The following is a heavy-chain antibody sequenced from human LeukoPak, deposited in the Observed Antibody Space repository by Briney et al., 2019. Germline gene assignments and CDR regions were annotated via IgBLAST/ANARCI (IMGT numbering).Heavy chain of an antibody. Sequence: SETLSLTCTVSGGSISSYYWSWIRQPPGKGLEWIGYIYYSGSTSYSPSLKSRVTISVDTSKNQFSLKLSSVTAADTAVYYCARGGYYDYVWGSLDYWGQGTLVTVSS. V-gene: IGHV4-59*01. J-gene: IGHJ4*02. CDR2: IYYSGST. CDR3: ARGGYYDYVWGSLDY. CDR1: GGSISSYY. D-gene: IGHD3-16*01.